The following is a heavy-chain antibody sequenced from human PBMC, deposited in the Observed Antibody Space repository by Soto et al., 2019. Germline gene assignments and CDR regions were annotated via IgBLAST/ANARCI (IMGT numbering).Heavy chain of an antibody. CDR1: GFTLSSYA. V-gene: IGHV3-23*01. Sequence: GSLRLSCAASGFTLSSYAMSWVRQAPGKGLEWVSAISGSGGSTYYADSVKGRFTISRDNSKNTLYLQMNSLRAEDTAVYYCAKDLRDNWNYRSFDIWGQGTMVTVSS. CDR2: ISGSGGST. J-gene: IGHJ3*02. D-gene: IGHD1-7*01. CDR3: AKDLRDNWNYRSFDI.